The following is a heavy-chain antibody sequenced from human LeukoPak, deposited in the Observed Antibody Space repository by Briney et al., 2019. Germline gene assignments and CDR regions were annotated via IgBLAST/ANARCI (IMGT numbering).Heavy chain of an antibody. CDR2: IKQDGSEK. CDR1: GFTFSSYW. Sequence: GGSLRLSCAASGFTFSSYWMSWVRQAPGKGLEWVANIKQDGSEKYYVDSVKGRFTISRDNAKNSLYLQMNSLRAEDTAVYYCARASGGTTTTEGSFDYWGQGTLVTVSS. D-gene: IGHD1-1*01. CDR3: ARASGGTTTTEGSFDY. V-gene: IGHV3-7*01. J-gene: IGHJ4*02.